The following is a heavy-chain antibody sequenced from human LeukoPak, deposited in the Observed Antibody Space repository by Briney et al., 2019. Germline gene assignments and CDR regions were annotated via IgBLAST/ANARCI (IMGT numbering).Heavy chain of an antibody. CDR1: GGSISGYY. CDR3: ARYDRSGSALEN. CDR2: IHYGRSS. D-gene: IGHD3-22*01. Sequence: SETLSLTCTVSGGSISGYYWGWIRQPPGKGLDWIGYIHYGRSSKYSPSLKSRVAMSVDTSKNQFSLKLTSVIAADTAVYYCARYDRSGSALENWGQGTLVTVSS. V-gene: IGHV4-59*01. J-gene: IGHJ4*02.